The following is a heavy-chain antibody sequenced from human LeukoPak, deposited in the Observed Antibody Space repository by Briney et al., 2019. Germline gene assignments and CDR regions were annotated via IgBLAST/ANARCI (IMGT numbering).Heavy chain of an antibody. Sequence: GASVKVSCKASGYTFTGYYMHWVRQAPGQGLEWMGWINTNTGNPTYAQGFTGRFVFSLDTSVSTAYLQISSLKAEDTAVYYCARDSSYYYGSGLDYWGQGTLVTVSS. J-gene: IGHJ4*02. CDR2: INTNTGNP. V-gene: IGHV7-4-1*02. CDR3: ARDSSYYYGSGLDY. D-gene: IGHD3-10*01. CDR1: GYTFTGYY.